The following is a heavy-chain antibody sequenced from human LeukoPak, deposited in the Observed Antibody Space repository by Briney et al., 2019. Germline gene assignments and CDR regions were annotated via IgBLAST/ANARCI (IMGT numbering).Heavy chain of an antibody. D-gene: IGHD6-19*01. J-gene: IGHJ1*01. CDR1: GGSISSYY. Sequence: SETLSLTCTVSGGSISSYYWSWIRQPPGKGLEWIGYIYYSGSTNYNPSIKSRVTISVVTCKSQFSLKLSSVTAADTAVYYCAGVPSGWYHEDFQHWGQGTLVTVSS. V-gene: IGHV4-59*01. CDR3: AGVPSGWYHEDFQH. CDR2: IYYSGST.